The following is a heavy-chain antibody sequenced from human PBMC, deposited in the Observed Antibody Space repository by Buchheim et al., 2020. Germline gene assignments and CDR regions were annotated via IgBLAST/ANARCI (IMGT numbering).Heavy chain of an antibody. J-gene: IGHJ4*02. CDR3: ARTVSKWDYYFDY. Sequence: QVQLQESGPGLVKPSQTLSLSCVVSGGSISRGGYYWSWIRQHPGKGLEWIGYTFYSGSTSYNPSLKSRVSISKNTPKNQFPLKLNSVTAADTAVYYCARTVSKWDYYFDYWGQG. CDR2: TFYSGST. V-gene: IGHV4-31*11. D-gene: IGHD1-26*01. CDR1: GGSISRGGYY.